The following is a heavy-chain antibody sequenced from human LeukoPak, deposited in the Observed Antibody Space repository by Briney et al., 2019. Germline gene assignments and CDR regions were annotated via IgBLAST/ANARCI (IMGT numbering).Heavy chain of an antibody. D-gene: IGHD3-10*01. V-gene: IGHV3-23*01. CDR3: AKGHYYGSGSLDY. CDR2: ISDSGGST. CDR1: GFTFSSYA. J-gene: IGHJ4*02. Sequence: GGSLRLSCAASGFTFSSYAMSWVRQAPGKGLEWVSAISDSGGSTYYTDSVKGRFTISRDNSKNTLYVQMNSLRAEDTAVYYCAKGHYYGSGSLDYWGQGTLVTVSS.